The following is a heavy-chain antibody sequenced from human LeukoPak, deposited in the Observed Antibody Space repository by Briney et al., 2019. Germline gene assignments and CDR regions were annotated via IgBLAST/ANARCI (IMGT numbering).Heavy chain of an antibody. Sequence: GSLSLSCAASGFTFSSYAMHWVRQAPGKGLEWVAVISYDGSNKYYADSVKGRFTISRDNSKNTLYLQMNSLRAEDTAVYYCARSGWYSSSFKILNYYYYGMDVWGQGTTVTVSS. CDR2: ISYDGSNK. J-gene: IGHJ6*02. V-gene: IGHV3-30*04. CDR1: GFTFSSYA. D-gene: IGHD6-6*01. CDR3: ARSGWYSSSFKILNYYYYGMDV.